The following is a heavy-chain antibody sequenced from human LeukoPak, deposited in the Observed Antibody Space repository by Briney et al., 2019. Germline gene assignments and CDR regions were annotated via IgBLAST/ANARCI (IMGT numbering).Heavy chain of an antibody. J-gene: IGHJ3*02. Sequence: SETLSLTCTVSGGSISSYYWSWIRQPPGKGLEWIGYIYYSGSTNYNPSLKSRVTISVDTSKNQFSLKLSSVTAADKAVYYCARRDGDYALGAFDIWGQGTMVTVSS. D-gene: IGHD4-17*01. CDR1: GGSISSYY. CDR3: ARRDGDYALGAFDI. CDR2: IYYSGST. V-gene: IGHV4-59*13.